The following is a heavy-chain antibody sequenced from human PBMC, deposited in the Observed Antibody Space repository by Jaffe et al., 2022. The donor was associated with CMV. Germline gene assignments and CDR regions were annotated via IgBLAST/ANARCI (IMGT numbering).Heavy chain of an antibody. D-gene: IGHD2-15*01. V-gene: IGHV1-3*01. J-gene: IGHJ6*03. Sequence: QVQLVQSGAEVKKPGASVKVSCKASGYTFTSYAMHWVRQAPGQRLEWMGWINAGNGNTKYSQKFQGRVTITRDTSASTAYMELSSLRSEDTAVYYCARGYCSGGSCYPKHYYYYYMDVWGKGTTVTVSS. CDR2: INAGNGNT. CDR3: ARGYCSGGSCYPKHYYYYYMDV. CDR1: GYTFTSYA.